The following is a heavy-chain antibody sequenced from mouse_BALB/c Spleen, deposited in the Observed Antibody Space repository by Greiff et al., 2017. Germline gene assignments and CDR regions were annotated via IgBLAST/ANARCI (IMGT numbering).Heavy chain of an antibody. CDR1: GYTFTSYW. V-gene: IGHV1-87*01. Sequence: VQLVESGAELARPGASVKLSCKASGYTFTSYWMQWVKQRPGQGLEWIGAIYPGDGDTRYTQKFKGKATLTADKSSSTAYMQLSSLASEDSAVYYCARGNYRYPFDYWGQGTTLTVSS. CDR2: IYPGDGDT. CDR3: ARGNYRYPFDY. J-gene: IGHJ2*01. D-gene: IGHD2-14*01.